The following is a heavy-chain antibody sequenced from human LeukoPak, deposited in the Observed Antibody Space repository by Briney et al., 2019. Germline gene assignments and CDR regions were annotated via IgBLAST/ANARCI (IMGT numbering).Heavy chain of an antibody. CDR1: GYTFTGYY. V-gene: IGHV1-2*04. CDR3: AREIAAARIYAFDI. Sequence: ASVKVSCKASGYTFTGYYMHWVRQAPGQGLEWMGWINPNSGGTNYAQKFQGWVTMTRDTSISTAYMELSRLRSDDTAVYYCAREIAAARIYAFDIWGQGTMVTVPS. D-gene: IGHD6-13*01. CDR2: INPNSGGT. J-gene: IGHJ3*02.